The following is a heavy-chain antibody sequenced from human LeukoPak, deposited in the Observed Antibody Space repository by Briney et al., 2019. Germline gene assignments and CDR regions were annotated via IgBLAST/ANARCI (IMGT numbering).Heavy chain of an antibody. CDR1: GFTFSNYA. Sequence: GGSLRLSCAASGFTFSNYAMSWVRQAPGKGLEWVSAISGSGGSTYSADSVKGRFTISRDNSKNTLYLQMNSLRAEDTAVYYCATRITMVRGVYHAEVFDYWGQGTLVTVSS. D-gene: IGHD3-10*01. V-gene: IGHV3-23*01. CDR3: ATRITMVRGVYHAEVFDY. J-gene: IGHJ4*02. CDR2: ISGSGGST.